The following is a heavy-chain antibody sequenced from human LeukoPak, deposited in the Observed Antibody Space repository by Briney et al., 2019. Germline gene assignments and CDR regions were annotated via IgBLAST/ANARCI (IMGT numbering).Heavy chain of an antibody. CDR1: GGSFSGYY. J-gene: IGHJ6*03. CDR2: INHSGST. D-gene: IGHD3-16*01. V-gene: IGHV4-34*01. CDR3: AGHGPPRAGWGRKYYYMDV. Sequence: SETLSLTCAVYGGSFSGYYWNWIRQPPGKGLEWIGEINHSGSTNYNPSLKSRVTISVDTSKNQFSLKLSSVTAADTAVYYCAGHGPPRAGWGRKYYYMDVWGKGTTVTISS.